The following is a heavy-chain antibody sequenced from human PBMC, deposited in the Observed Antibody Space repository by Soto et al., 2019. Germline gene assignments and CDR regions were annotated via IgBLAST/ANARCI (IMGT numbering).Heavy chain of an antibody. V-gene: IGHV3-30*03. J-gene: IGHJ6*02. CDR2: ISYDGSNE. Sequence: GGSLRLSCAASGFAFSSYGMYWVRQAPGKGLEWVAVISYDGSNEYYEDTVKGRFTISRDNAKNTLYLQMNSLRAEDTAVYYCAIDVAYCGGDCYYYYYGMDVWGQGTTVTVSS. CDR3: AIDVAYCGGDCYYYYYGMDV. CDR1: GFAFSSYG. D-gene: IGHD2-21*02.